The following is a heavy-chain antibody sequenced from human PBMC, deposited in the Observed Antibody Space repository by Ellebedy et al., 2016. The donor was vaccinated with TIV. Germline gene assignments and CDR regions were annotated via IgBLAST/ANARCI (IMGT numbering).Heavy chain of an antibody. J-gene: IGHJ5*02. CDR2: LRQEGDAE. V-gene: IGHV3-7*01. Sequence: GGSLRLSCIASGFSFRSYWMSWVRQAPGKGLEWVANLRQEGDAEYYVDSVKGRFTISRDNAKNSLYLQMNGLRAEDTAVYYCARRGSYGDYAVQVNPWVDTWGQGTLVTVSS. CDR3: ARRGSYGDYAVQVNPWVDT. D-gene: IGHD4-17*01. CDR1: GFSFRSYW.